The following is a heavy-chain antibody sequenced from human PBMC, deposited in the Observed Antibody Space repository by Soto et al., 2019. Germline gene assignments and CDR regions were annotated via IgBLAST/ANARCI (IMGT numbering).Heavy chain of an antibody. Sequence: SETLSLTCTVSGGSISSSGYYWGWIRQPPGKGLEWIGSIYYSGSTYYNPSLKSRVTISVDTSKNQFSLKLSSVTAADTAVYYCARFFTEDYYDSSGYYYFDYWGQGTLVTVSS. V-gene: IGHV4-39*01. D-gene: IGHD3-22*01. J-gene: IGHJ4*02. CDR3: ARFFTEDYYDSSGYYYFDY. CDR1: GGSISSSGYY. CDR2: IYYSGST.